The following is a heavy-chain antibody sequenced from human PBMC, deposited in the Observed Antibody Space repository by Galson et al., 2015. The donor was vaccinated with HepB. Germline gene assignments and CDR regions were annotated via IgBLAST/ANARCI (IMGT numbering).Heavy chain of an antibody. CDR1: GGSFSAYY. Sequence: LSLTCAVYGGSFSAYYWSWIRQPPGKGLEWIGDVNQRGSTSYNPSLKSRVTMSVDTSKNQFSLNLSSVTAADTAVYYCATHARYSSGWSAFDIWGQGTMVTVSA. D-gene: IGHD6-19*01. CDR3: ATHARYSSGWSAFDI. J-gene: IGHJ3*02. V-gene: IGHV4-34*01. CDR2: VNQRGST.